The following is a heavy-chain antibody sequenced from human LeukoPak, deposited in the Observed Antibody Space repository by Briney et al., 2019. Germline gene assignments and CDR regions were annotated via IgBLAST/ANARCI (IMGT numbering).Heavy chain of an antibody. CDR1: GFTFSSYA. J-gene: IGHJ4*02. Sequence: GGSLRLSCAASGFTFSSYAMHWVRQAPGKGLEWVAVISYDGSNKYYADSVKGRFTISRDNSKNTLYLQMNSLRAEETAVYYCARDDTIFGVVIMSYWGQGTLVTVSS. V-gene: IGHV3-30-3*01. CDR2: ISYDGSNK. D-gene: IGHD3-3*01. CDR3: ARDDTIFGVVIMSY.